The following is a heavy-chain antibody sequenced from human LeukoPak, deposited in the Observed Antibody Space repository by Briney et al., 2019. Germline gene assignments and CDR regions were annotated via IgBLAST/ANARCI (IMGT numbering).Heavy chain of an antibody. V-gene: IGHV3-30*18. D-gene: IGHD3-10*01. CDR2: ISHDGSNK. CDR1: GFTFSNYG. Sequence: GGSLRLSCAASGFTFSNYGMHWGRQAPGKGLEWVAVISHDGSNKYYADSVRGRFTISRDNSKNTLYLQMNSLRAEDTAVYYCAKDGDSGDFDYWGQGTLVTVSS. J-gene: IGHJ4*02. CDR3: AKDGDSGDFDY.